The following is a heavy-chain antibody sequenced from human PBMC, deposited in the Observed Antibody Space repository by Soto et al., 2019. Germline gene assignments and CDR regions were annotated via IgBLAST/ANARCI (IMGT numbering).Heavy chain of an antibody. CDR2: IYHSGAT. V-gene: IGHV4-38-2*02. Sequence: SETLSLTCAVSGFSISSGYFWGWIRQPPGKGPEWLGSIYHSGATYYNPSVKGRVTISVDTSKNQFSLKMSSVTAADTAVYYCARDSSGYYWFDPWGQGTLVTVSS. CDR1: GFSISSGYF. D-gene: IGHD3-22*01. CDR3: ARDSSGYYWFDP. J-gene: IGHJ5*02.